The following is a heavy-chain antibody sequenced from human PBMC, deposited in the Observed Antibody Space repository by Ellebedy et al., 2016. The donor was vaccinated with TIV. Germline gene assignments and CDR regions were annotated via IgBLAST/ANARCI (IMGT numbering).Heavy chain of an antibody. D-gene: IGHD3/OR15-3a*01. V-gene: IGHV3-23*01. Sequence: GESLKISCVGSGFTFSSYAMSWVRQAPGKGLEWVSAITGSGGSTYYADSVKGRFTISRDNSKNTLFLQMSSLRAEDTAVYFCARRSTDFAFDSWGQGTLVTVSS. CDR1: GFTFSSYA. CDR2: ITGSGGST. J-gene: IGHJ4*02. CDR3: ARRSTDFAFDS.